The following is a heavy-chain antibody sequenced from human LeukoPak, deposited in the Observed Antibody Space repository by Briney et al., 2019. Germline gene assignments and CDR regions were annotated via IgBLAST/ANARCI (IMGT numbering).Heavy chain of an antibody. Sequence: PSQTLSLTCTVSGGSISSGSYYWSWIRQPAGKGLEWIGRIYTSGSTNYNPSLKSRVTISVDTSKNQFSLKLSSVTAADTAVYYCARDHYDFWSGYYRGNWFDPWGQGTLVTVSS. V-gene: IGHV4-61*02. CDR2: IYTSGST. D-gene: IGHD3-3*01. J-gene: IGHJ5*02. CDR1: GGSISSGSYY. CDR3: ARDHYDFWSGYYRGNWFDP.